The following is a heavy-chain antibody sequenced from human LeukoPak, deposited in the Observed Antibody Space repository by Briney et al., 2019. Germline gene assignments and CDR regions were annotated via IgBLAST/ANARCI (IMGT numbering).Heavy chain of an antibody. V-gene: IGHV1-2*02. CDR1: GYTFSGYY. J-gene: IGHJ4*02. Sequence: ASVKVSCKASGYTFSGYYMHWVRQAPGQGPEWVGWINPDSGATNCAQKFQGRVTMTRDTSISTAYMELSSLRSDDTAVYYCARIFGYCSTTSCYSFDYWGQGTQVTVSS. CDR2: INPDSGAT. D-gene: IGHD2-2*03. CDR3: ARIFGYCSTTSCYSFDY.